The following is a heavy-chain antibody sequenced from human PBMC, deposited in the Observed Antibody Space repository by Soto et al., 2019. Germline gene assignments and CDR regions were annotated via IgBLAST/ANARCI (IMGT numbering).Heavy chain of an antibody. Sequence: EVQLLDSGGGLVQPGESLRLSCAASGFTITSSAMSWVRQAPGKGLEWVSTTGISGRTTYYADSVKGRFTVSRDDSKNTLDLQMSSLRAEDTAVYYCATVHNTSRSFDYWGQGTPVPVSS. J-gene: IGHJ4*02. CDR3: ATVHNTSRSFDY. CDR2: TGISGRTT. D-gene: IGHD1-20*01. V-gene: IGHV3-23*01. CDR1: GFTITSSA.